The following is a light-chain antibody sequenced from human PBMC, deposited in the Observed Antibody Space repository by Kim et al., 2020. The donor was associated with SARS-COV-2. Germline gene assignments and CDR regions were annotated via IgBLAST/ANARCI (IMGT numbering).Light chain of an antibody. V-gene: IGKV1-27*01. CDR2: GAS. J-gene: IGKJ4*01. Sequence: GDRVTITCRASQGIGNYLAWYQQKPGKVPILLISGASTLQSGVPSRFSGSGSGTEFTLTISSLRPEDLATYYCQKYNSVPLTFGGGTKVDIK. CDR1: QGIGNY. CDR3: QKYNSVPLT.